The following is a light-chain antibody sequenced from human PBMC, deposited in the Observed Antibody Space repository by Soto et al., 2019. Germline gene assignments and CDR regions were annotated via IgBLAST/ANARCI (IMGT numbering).Light chain of an antibody. J-gene: IGKJ1*01. CDR3: QQYGSFRWP. CDR2: GAS. Sequence: EIVLTQSPGTLSLSPGERATLSCRASQSVSSSYLAWYQQKPGQAPRLLIYGASSRATGIPDRFSGSGSGTEFTLTISRLEPEEFAVYYCQQYGSFRWPFGQGTKVEIK. CDR1: QSVSSSY. V-gene: IGKV3-20*01.